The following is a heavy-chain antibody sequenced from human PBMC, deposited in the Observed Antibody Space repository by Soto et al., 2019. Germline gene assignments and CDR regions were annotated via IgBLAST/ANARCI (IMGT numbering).Heavy chain of an antibody. Sequence: XSVKVSCKASVYSFTSYGISWVRQAPGQGLEWMGWISAYNGNTNYAQKLQGRVTMTTDTSTSTAYMELRSLRSDDTAVYYCAREVTIFGVRRGWFDHWGQGTLVTVSS. D-gene: IGHD3-3*01. CDR1: VYSFTSYG. CDR2: ISAYNGNT. J-gene: IGHJ5*02. V-gene: IGHV1-18*01. CDR3: AREVTIFGVRRGWFDH.